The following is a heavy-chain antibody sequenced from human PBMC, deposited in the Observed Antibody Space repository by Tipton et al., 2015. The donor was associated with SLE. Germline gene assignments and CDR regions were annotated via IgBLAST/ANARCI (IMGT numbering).Heavy chain of an antibody. Sequence: SLRLSCTASGFTFGDYAMSWFRQAPGKGLEWLGFIRSKAYGGTTEYAASVKGRFTISRDDSKSIAYLQMNSLKTEDTAVYYCTTAHGSSGYYYYYGMDVWGQGTTVTVSS. V-gene: IGHV3-49*03. CDR3: TTAHGSSGYYYYYGMDV. CDR2: IRSKAYGGTT. D-gene: IGHD3-22*01. J-gene: IGHJ6*02. CDR1: GFTFGDYA.